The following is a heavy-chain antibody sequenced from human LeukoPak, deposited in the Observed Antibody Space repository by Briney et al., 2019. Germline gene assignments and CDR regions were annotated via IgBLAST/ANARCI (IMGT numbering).Heavy chain of an antibody. CDR1: GFTFSSYG. CDR3: AKSRLQLLSNYYYGMDV. Sequence: GGSLRLSCAASGFTFSSYGMHWVRQAPGKGLEWVAVISYDGSNKNYADSVKGRFTISRDNSKNTLYLQMNSLRGEDTAVYYCAKSRLQLLSNYYYGMDVWGQGTTVTVSS. D-gene: IGHD2-2*01. V-gene: IGHV3-30*18. J-gene: IGHJ6*02. CDR2: ISYDGSNK.